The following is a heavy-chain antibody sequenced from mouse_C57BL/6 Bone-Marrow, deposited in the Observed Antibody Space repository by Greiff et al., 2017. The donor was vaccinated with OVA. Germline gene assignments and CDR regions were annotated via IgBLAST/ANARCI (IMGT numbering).Heavy chain of an antibody. V-gene: IGHV14-4*01. CDR1: GFNIKDDY. Sequence: EVQLQQSGAELVRPGASVKLSCTASGFNIKDDYMHWVKQRPEQGLEWIGWIDPENGDTEYASKFQGKATITADTSSNKAYLQLSSLTSEDTAVYYCTRGSSDQAWFAYWGQGTLVTVSA. CDR2: IDPENGDT. CDR3: TRGSSDQAWFAY. D-gene: IGHD3-2*02. J-gene: IGHJ3*01.